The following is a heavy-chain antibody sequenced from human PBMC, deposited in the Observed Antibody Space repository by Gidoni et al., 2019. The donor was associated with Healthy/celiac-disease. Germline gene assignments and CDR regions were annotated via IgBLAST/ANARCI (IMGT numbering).Heavy chain of an antibody. Sequence: QVQLVESGGGVVQPGRSLRLSCAASGFTFSSQGMHWVRQAPGKGLEWGAVIWYHGSNKYYADSVKGRFTISRDNSKNTLYLQMNSLRAEDTAVYYCAREESLEGLLPYYFDYWGQGTLVTVSS. CDR3: AREESLEGLLPYYFDY. CDR1: GFTFSSQG. V-gene: IGHV3-33*01. CDR2: IWYHGSNK. J-gene: IGHJ4*02. D-gene: IGHD2-15*01.